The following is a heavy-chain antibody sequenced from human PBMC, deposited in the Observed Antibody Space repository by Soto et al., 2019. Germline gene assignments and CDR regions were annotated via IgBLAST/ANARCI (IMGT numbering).Heavy chain of an antibody. D-gene: IGHD2-8*02. Sequence: SETLSLTCAVYGGSFSGYYWSWIRQSPGTGLEWIGEINHSGSTNYNPSLKSRVTISVDTSKNQFSLKLTSVTAADTAVYYCARDKITGLFDYWGQGTLVTVSS. CDR1: GGSFSGYY. V-gene: IGHV4-34*01. CDR2: INHSGST. CDR3: ARDKITGLFDY. J-gene: IGHJ4*02.